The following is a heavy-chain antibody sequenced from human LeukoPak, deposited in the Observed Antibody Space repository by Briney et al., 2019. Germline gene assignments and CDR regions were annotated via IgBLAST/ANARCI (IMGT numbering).Heavy chain of an antibody. J-gene: IGHJ4*02. CDR2: ISGSGGST. V-gene: IGHV3-23*01. CDR1: GFTFSSYA. D-gene: IGHD5-18*01. CDR3: AKDPYTAMAPYYFDY. Sequence: GGSLRLSCAASGFTFSSYALSWVRQAPGKGLEWVSAISGSGGSTYYADSVKGRFTISRDNSKNTLYLQMNSLRAEDTAVYYCAKDPYTAMAPYYFDYWGQGTLVTVSS.